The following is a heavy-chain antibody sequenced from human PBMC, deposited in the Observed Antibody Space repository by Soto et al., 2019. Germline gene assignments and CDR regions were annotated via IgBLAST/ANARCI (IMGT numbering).Heavy chain of an antibody. J-gene: IGHJ4*02. CDR2: INPSGGST. V-gene: IGHV1-46*03. CDR1: GYTFTSYY. D-gene: IGHD2-15*01. Sequence: QVQLVQSGAEVKKPGASVKVSCKASGYTFTSYYMHWVRQAPGQGLEWMGIINPSGGSTSYAQKFQSRVTMTRDTSTSTVYMELSSLRSEDTAVYYCARDRRGYCSGGSCYLFDYWGQGTLVTVSS. CDR3: ARDRRGYCSGGSCYLFDY.